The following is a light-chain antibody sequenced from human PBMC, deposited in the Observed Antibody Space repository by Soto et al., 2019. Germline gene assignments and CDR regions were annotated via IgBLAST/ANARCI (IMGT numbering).Light chain of an antibody. CDR3: SSFAGGNISV. CDR2: DVT. V-gene: IGLV2-8*01. CDR1: SSDVGGYNY. Sequence: QSVLTQPPSASGSPGQSVTISCTGTSSDVGGYNYVSWHQQHPGKAPKLIIYDVTKRPSGVPDRFSGSKSGYTASLTVSGLQAEDEADYYCSSFAGGNISVFGTGTKVTVL. J-gene: IGLJ1*01.